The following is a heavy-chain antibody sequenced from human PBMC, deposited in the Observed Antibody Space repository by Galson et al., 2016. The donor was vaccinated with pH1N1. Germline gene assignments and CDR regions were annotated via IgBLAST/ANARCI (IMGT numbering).Heavy chain of an antibody. CDR3: AKAGAVLRYFDWLFDAFDI. J-gene: IGHJ3*02. D-gene: IGHD3-9*01. CDR2: IHPSNDVT. CDR1: GYTFTGYY. Sequence: SVKVSCKASGYTFTGYYIHWVRQAPGQALEWMGRIHPSNDVTDYAQNFQGRVTMTRDTSITTVYMELSSLRSDDTAVYYCAKAGAVLRYFDWLFDAFDIWGKGTMVAVSS. V-gene: IGHV1-2*06.